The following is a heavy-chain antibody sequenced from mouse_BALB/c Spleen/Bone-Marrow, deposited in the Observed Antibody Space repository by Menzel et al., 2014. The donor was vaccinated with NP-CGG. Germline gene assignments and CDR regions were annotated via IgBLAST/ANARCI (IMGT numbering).Heavy chain of an antibody. CDR2: IYPGNDGS. CDR1: GYAFTDFV. V-gene: IGHV1-81*01. D-gene: IGHD4-1*01. J-gene: IGHJ1*01. Sequence: QVQLQQSGPELVKPGTSVKMSCKASGYAFTDFVISWVKQKTGQGLEWIGEIYPGNDGSYYNERFKGKATLTADKSSNTAYVQLSSLTSEDSAVYFCAREGTGTGWYFDVWGAGTTVTVSS. CDR3: AREGTGTGWYFDV.